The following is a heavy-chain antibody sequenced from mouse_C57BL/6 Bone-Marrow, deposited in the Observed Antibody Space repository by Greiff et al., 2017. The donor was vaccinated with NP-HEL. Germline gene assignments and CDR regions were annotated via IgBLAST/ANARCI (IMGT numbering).Heavy chain of an antibody. CDR2: ISDGGSYT. CDR3: ASYSNPFAY. CDR1: GFTFSSYA. D-gene: IGHD2-5*01. J-gene: IGHJ3*01. Sequence: EVKVVESGGGLAKPGGSLKLSCAASGFTFSSYAMSWVRQTPEKRLEWVATISDGGSYTYYPDNVKGRFTISRDNAKNNLYLQMSHLKSEDTAMYYCASYSNPFAYWGQGTLVTVSA. V-gene: IGHV5-4*03.